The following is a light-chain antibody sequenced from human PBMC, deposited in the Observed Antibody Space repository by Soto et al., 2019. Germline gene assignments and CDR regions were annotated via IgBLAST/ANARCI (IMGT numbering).Light chain of an antibody. CDR2: GAS. Sequence: EIVLTQSPGTLPLSPGQRDTLSCRASQSVSSNYLAWYQQKPGQAPRLLTYGASSRATGIPDRFSGSGSGTDFTLTISRLEPEGVAVYYCQQYGSSPLTFGGGTKVVIK. CDR3: QQYGSSPLT. V-gene: IGKV3-20*01. CDR1: QSVSSNY. J-gene: IGKJ4*01.